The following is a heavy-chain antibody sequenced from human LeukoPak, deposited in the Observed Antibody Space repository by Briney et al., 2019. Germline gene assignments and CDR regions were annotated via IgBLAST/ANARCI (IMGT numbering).Heavy chain of an antibody. CDR3: ASFPRYSSSGETDYYYYYYMDV. CDR2: ISSSGSTI. J-gene: IGHJ6*03. Sequence: GGSLRLSCAASGFTFSDYYMSWIRQAPGKGLEWVSYISSSGSTIYYADSVKGRFTISRDNAKNSLYLQMNSLRAEDTAVYYCASFPRYSSSGETDYYYYYYMDVWGKGTTVTVSS. D-gene: IGHD6-6*01. V-gene: IGHV3-11*04. CDR1: GFTFSDYY.